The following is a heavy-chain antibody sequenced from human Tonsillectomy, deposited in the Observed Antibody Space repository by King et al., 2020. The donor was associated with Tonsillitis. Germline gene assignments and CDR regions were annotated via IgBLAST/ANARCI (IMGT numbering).Heavy chain of an antibody. J-gene: IGHJ4*02. CDR1: GFNFNNYA. V-gene: IGHV3-48*01. CDR3: VREGTGAYFDY. D-gene: IGHD7-27*01. CDR2: ISRTSTTI. Sequence: VQLVESGGGLVQPGRSLRLSCAASGFNFNNYAMNWVRQVPRKGLEWLSYISRTSTTIYNADSVKGRFTISRNNANKSLYLQMDSLRADDTAIYYCVREGTGAYFDYWGRGTLVTVSS.